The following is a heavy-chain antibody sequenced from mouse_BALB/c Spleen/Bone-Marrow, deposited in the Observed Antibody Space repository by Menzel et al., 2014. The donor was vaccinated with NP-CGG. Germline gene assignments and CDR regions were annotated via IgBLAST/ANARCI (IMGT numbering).Heavy chain of an antibody. V-gene: IGHV14-3*02. CDR2: IDPANGNT. CDR1: GFNIKDTY. D-gene: IGHD1-1*01. J-gene: IGHJ3*01. CDR3: ASYYYGSSGFAS. Sequence: EVQLQQSGAELVKPGASVKLSCTASGFNIKDTYMHWVKQRPEQGLEWIGRIDPANGNTKYDPKFQGKATITADTSSNTAYLQLSSLTSEDTAVYYCASYYYGSSGFASWGQGTLVPVSA.